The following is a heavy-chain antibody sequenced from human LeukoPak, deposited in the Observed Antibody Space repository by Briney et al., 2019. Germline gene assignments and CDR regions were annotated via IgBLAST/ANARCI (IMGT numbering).Heavy chain of an antibody. Sequence: SETLSLTCTVSDGSSSSSSWNWIRQPPDKGLEWIGYIYYSGSTKYNPSLESRVTISVDTSKNQISLKLRSVTAADTAIYYCARRQQTGGDNGLYNWFDPWGQGTLVTVSS. V-gene: IGHV4-59*08. J-gene: IGHJ5*02. D-gene: IGHD2-8*01. CDR2: IYYSGST. CDR1: DGSSSSSS. CDR3: ARRQQTGGDNGLYNWFDP.